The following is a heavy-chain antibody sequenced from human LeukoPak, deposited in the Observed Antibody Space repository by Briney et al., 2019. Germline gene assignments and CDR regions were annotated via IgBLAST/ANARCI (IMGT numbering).Heavy chain of an antibody. CDR1: GFTVSSNY. CDR2: ISTSSSYI. D-gene: IGHD1-1*01. J-gene: IGHJ4*02. Sequence: PGGSLRLSCAASGFTVSSNYMSWVRQAPGKGLEWVSSISTSSSYIYYADSVKGRFTISRDNAKNSLYLQMNSLRAEDTAVYYCARVPRSNWNEYWGQGTLVTVSS. V-gene: IGHV3-21*06. CDR3: ARVPRSNWNEY.